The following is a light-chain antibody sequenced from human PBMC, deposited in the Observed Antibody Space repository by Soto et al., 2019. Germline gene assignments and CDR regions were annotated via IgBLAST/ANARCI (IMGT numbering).Light chain of an antibody. CDR3: SSYTSSSTHYA. J-gene: IGLJ1*01. CDR1: SSDVGGYNY. CDR2: DVS. V-gene: IGLV2-14*01. Sequence: HSVLNQPASVSGSPGQSITISCTGTSSDVGGYNYVSWYQQHPGEAPKLMIYDVSNRPSGVSNRFSGSKSGNTASLTISGLQAEDEADYYCSSYTSSSTHYAFGTGTKVTVL.